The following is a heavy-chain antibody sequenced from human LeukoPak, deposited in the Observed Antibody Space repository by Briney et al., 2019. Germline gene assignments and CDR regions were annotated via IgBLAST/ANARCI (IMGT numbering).Heavy chain of an antibody. CDR1: GYTFTGYY. Sequence: ASVKVSCKASGYTFTGYYMHWVRQAPGQGLEWMGWINPNSGGTNYAQKFQGRVTMTRDTSMSTAYMELSRLRSDDTAVYYCAREFASRTTGTTLDYWGQGTLVTVSS. V-gene: IGHV1-2*02. CDR2: INPNSGGT. D-gene: IGHD1-1*01. CDR3: AREFASRTTGTTLDY. J-gene: IGHJ4*02.